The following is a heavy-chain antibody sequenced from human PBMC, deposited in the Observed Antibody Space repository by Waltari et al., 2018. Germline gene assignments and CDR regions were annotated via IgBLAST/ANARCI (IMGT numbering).Heavy chain of an antibody. CDR1: GGSFSGYY. CDR3: AREFFSGYDFDDY. D-gene: IGHD5-12*01. J-gene: IGHJ4*02. V-gene: IGHV4-34*01. CDR2: INHSGST. Sequence: QVQLQQWGAGLLKPSATLSLTCAVYGGSFSGYYWLWLRQPPGKGLEWIGEINHSGSTNYNPSLKSRVTISVDTSKNQFSLKLSSVTAADTAVYYCAREFFSGYDFDDYWGQGTLVTVSS.